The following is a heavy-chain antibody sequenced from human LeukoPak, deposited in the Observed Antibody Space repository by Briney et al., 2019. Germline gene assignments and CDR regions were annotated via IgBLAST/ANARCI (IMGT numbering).Heavy chain of an antibody. CDR2: ISSSGTTI. Sequence: GGSLRLSCAASGFTFSSYDMNWVRQAPGKGLEWVSYISSSGTTIDYADSVKGRFTISRDNAKNSLYLRMNSLRAEDTAVYYCARDSPPDIWGQGTMVTVSS. CDR1: GFTFSSYD. CDR3: ARDSPPDI. J-gene: IGHJ3*02. V-gene: IGHV3-48*03.